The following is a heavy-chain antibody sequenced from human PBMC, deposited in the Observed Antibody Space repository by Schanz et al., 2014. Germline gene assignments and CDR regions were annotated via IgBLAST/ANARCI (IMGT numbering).Heavy chain of an antibody. CDR2: IYISGST. J-gene: IGHJ3*02. V-gene: IGHV4-4*02. CDR3: ARDRGHGDLPGDI. D-gene: IGHD4-17*01. Sequence: QVQLQESGPGLVKPSGTLSLTCAVSGASISSSNWWSWVRQPPGKGLEWIGRIYISGSTRFNPSLKSRVTISLDTSKNQCSLNLSSATAADTAVYYCARDRGHGDLPGDIWGQGTMVTVSS. CDR1: GASISSSNW.